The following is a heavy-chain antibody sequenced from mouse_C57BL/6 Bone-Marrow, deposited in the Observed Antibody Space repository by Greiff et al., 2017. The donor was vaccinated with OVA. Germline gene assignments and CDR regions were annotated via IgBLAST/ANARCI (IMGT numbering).Heavy chain of an antibody. D-gene: IGHD2-4*01. V-gene: IGHV15-2*01. Sequence: QVQLKQSGSELRSPGSSVKLSCKDFDSEVFPIAYMSWVRQKPGHGFEWIGGILPSIGRTIYGEKFEDKATLDADTLSNTAYLELNSLTSEDSAIYYCARGGYYDYPYFDYWGQGTTLTVSS. J-gene: IGHJ2*01. CDR1: DSEVFPIAY. CDR3: ARGGYYDYPYFDY. CDR2: ILPSIGRT.